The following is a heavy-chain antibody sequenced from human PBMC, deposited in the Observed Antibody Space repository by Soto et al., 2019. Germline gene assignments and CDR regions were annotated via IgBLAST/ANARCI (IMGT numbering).Heavy chain of an antibody. CDR2: ISSSSDYI. J-gene: IGHJ4*02. Sequence: GGSLRLSCAASGFTFTSYTMNWVRQAPGKGLEWVSSISSSSDYIYYADSMKGRVTISRDNAKNSLFLDMNSLTGEDTAVYYCARARVYDTGPLDFWGKGTMVTVS. CDR3: ARARVYDTGPLDF. CDR1: GFTFTSYT. D-gene: IGHD6-13*01. V-gene: IGHV3-21*06.